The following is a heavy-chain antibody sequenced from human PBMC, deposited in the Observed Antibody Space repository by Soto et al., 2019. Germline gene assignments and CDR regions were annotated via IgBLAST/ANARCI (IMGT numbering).Heavy chain of an antibody. J-gene: IGHJ4*02. Sequence: SETLSLTCAVYGGSFSGYYWSWIRQPPGKGLEWIGEINHSGSTNYNPSLKSRVTISVDTSKNQFSLKLSSATAADTAVYYCARGGYDFWSGYPPRYWGQGTLVTVSS. CDR1: GGSFSGYY. CDR2: INHSGST. CDR3: ARGGYDFWSGYPPRY. D-gene: IGHD3-3*01. V-gene: IGHV4-34*01.